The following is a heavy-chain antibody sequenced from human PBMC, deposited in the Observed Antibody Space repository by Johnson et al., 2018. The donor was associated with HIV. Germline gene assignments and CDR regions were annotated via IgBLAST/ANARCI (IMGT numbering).Heavy chain of an antibody. CDR3: ARGAGGYYYGNAFDI. CDR1: GFTFSSYG. D-gene: IGHD3-22*01. Sequence: VQVVESGGGVVQPGRSLRLSCAASGFTFSSYGMHWVRQAPGKGLEWVAVIWYDGSNKYYADSVKGRFTISRDNSKNTLYLQMNSLRAEDTALYYCARGAGGYYYGNAFDIWGQGTMVTVSS. CDR2: IWYDGSNK. V-gene: IGHV3-33*01. J-gene: IGHJ3*02.